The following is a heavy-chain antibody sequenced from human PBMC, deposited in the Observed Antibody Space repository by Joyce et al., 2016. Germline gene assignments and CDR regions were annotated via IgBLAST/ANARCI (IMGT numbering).Heavy chain of an antibody. CDR2: RIPFLGDA. CDR3: ARGGTSSDNFFFYTLDI. Sequence: QVLLVQSGATVKRHGSSLQVSCKSSGGAFSNFTVNWVRQAPGHRLEWMGGRIPFLGDAKYAEHFQGRVTLTADLSTRTAFVELSSLTSADTAVYYCARGGTSSDNFFFYTLDIWGPGTTVIVSS. CDR1: GGAFSNFT. D-gene: IGHD1-14*01. V-gene: IGHV1-69*12. J-gene: IGHJ6*02.